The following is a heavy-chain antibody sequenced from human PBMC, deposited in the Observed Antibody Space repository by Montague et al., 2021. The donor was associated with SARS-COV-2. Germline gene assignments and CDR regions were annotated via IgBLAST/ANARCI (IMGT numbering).Heavy chain of an antibody. Sequence: CAISGDSVSSNSAAWNWIRQSPSRGLEWLRRTYYRSKWYNDYAVSVKSRITINPDTSKNQFSLQLNSVTPEDTAVCYCARDDPYCTNGVCYTGNWFDPWGQGTLVTVSS. CDR3: ARDDPYCTNGVCYTGNWFDP. V-gene: IGHV6-1*01. CDR2: TYYRSKWYN. J-gene: IGHJ5*02. CDR1: GDSVSSNSAA. D-gene: IGHD2-8*01.